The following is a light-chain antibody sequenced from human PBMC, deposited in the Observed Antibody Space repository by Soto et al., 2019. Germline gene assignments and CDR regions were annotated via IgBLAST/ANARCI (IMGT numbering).Light chain of an antibody. CDR1: QDISIY. CDR3: QNYNTVPRT. Sequence: DIQMTQSPSSLSASVGDRVTITCRASQDISIYLAWYQQKPGKVPKLLIYSAFTLQSGVPSRFSGSGSGTDFTLTISSLQPEDVATYYCQNYNTVPRTFGQGTKVEVK. J-gene: IGKJ1*01. CDR2: SAF. V-gene: IGKV1-27*01.